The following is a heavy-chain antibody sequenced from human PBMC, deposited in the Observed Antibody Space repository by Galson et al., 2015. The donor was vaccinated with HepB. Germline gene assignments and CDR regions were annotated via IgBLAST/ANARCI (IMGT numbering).Heavy chain of an antibody. CDR3: TRLNRREWDYFDY. CDR1: GFTFSGSA. V-gene: IGHV3-73*01. J-gene: IGHJ4*02. Sequence: SLRLSCAASGFTFSGSAMHWVRQASGKGLEWVGRIRGKANSYATAYAASVKGRFTISRDDSKNTAYLQMNSLKTEDTAVYYCTRLNRREWDYFDYWGQGTLVTVSS. D-gene: IGHD5-24*01. CDR2: IRGKANSYAT.